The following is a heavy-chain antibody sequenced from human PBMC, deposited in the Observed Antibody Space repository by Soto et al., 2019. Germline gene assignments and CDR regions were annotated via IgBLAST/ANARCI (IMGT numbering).Heavy chain of an antibody. D-gene: IGHD5-12*01. CDR3: RGYSGYKEVIAVSAYFYY. Sequence: EVQLLESGGGLVQPGGSLRLSCAASGFTFSSYAMSWVRQAPGKGLEWVSAISGSGGSTYYADSVKGRFTISRDNSKNTLYLQMNSLRAEDTAVYYCRGYSGYKEVIAVSAYFYYWGQGTLVTVSS. J-gene: IGHJ4*02. V-gene: IGHV3-23*01. CDR2: ISGSGGST. CDR1: GFTFSSYA.